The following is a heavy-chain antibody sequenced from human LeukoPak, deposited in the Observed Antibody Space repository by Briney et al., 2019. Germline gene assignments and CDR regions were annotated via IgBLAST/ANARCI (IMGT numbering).Heavy chain of an antibody. CDR1: GGSFSGYY. J-gene: IGHJ5*02. CDR2: IYYSGST. CDR3: ARLYDFWSGPGVWFDP. Sequence: SETLSLTCAVYGGSFSGYYWSWIRQPPGKGLEWIGYIYYSGSTNYNPSLKSRVTISVDTSKNQFSLKLSSVTAADTAVYYCARLYDFWSGPGVWFDPWGQGTLVTVSS. D-gene: IGHD3-3*01. V-gene: IGHV4-59*01.